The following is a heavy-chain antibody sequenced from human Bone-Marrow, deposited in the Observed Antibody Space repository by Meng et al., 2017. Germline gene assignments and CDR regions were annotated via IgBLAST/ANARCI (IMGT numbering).Heavy chain of an antibody. CDR1: GGYISSGTYS. D-gene: IGHD3-22*01. J-gene: IGHJ5*02. CDR2: IHYSGST. CDR3: ARYVFDSSSLYSNWFDP. Sequence: QVQLQQWGAGLLKPSETLSLTCTVSGGYISSGTYSWGWIRQLPGKGLEWIAYIHYSGSTYYSPSLKSRVTISVDTSKNQLSLKLSSMTAADTAVYYCARYVFDSSSLYSNWFDPWGQGTLVTVSS. V-gene: IGHV4-31*03.